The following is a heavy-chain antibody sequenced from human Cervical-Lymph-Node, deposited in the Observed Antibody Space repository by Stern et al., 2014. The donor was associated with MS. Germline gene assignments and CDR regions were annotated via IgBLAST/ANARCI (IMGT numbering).Heavy chain of an antibody. D-gene: IGHD4-23*01. CDR2: INHYNGNT. CDR3: ARFRVVIAGEGLDL. CDR1: GYTVTSYD. J-gene: IGHJ5*02. V-gene: IGHV1-18*04. Sequence: QVQLVQSGAEVKKPGASVKVSCKASGYTVTSYDITWVRQAPGQGLEWMGWINHYNGNTDYAHKLQDRVTMTTDTSTNTAYMELRSLKPDDTAVYYCARFRVVIAGEGLDLWGQGTLVTVSS.